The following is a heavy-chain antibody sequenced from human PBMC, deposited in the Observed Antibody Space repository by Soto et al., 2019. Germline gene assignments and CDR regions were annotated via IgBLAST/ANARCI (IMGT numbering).Heavy chain of an antibody. CDR3: TAMNDRDAFNI. J-gene: IGHJ3*02. CDR2: IKSKADGGTA. Sequence: QLVESGGGLVKPGASLRLSCVDSRVAFSTDWMTWVRQAPGRGLEWVGRIKSKADGGTADCGSPVKGRFTISRDDSRNTLYLQMNSLKTEDTAVYYCTAMNDRDAFNIWGQGAMVTVSS. D-gene: IGHD1-1*01. V-gene: IGHV3-15*01. CDR1: RVAFSTDW.